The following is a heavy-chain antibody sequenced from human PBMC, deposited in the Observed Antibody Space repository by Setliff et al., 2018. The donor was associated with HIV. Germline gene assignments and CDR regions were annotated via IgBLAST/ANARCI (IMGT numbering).Heavy chain of an antibody. J-gene: IGHJ6*03. D-gene: IGHD3-3*01. V-gene: IGHV4-31*03. CDR2: IYYTGST. CDR1: GGSISSGDYY. CDR3: ARGLSIFGVATPGFYSFMDV. Sequence: SETLSLTCTVSGGSISSGDYYWSWIRQHPRKGLEWIGYIYYTGSTYYNPSLKSRVTISVDTSKNQFSLKLNSVTAADTAVYYCARGLSIFGVATPGFYSFMDVWGKGTTVTVSS.